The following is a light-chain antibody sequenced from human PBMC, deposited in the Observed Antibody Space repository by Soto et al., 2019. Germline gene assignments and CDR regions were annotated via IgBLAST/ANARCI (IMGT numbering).Light chain of an antibody. V-gene: IGKV3-20*01. CDR3: QQYGSSPLT. CDR1: QSVSSSY. Sequence: EIVLTQSPGTLSLSPGERATLSCRASQSVSSSYLAWYQQKPGQAPRLLIYGASRRATGFPDRFSGSGSGTHLPPTISRLAPEDFAVYYCQQYGSSPLTFGGGTKVEIK. CDR2: GAS. J-gene: IGKJ4*01.